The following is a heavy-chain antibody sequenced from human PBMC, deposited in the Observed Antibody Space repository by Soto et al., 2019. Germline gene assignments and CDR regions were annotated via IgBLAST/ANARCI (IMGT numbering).Heavy chain of an antibody. CDR2: ISGNGEII. CDR1: GFSFSNYA. J-gene: IGHJ4*02. Sequence: PGGSLRLSCAASGFSFSNYAVNWIRRAPGKGLEWISYISGNGEIIQYAASARGRFTISRDNAENSVYLEMDSLRAEDTALYYCARDVDADFRTDFDYWGRGTLVTVSS. V-gene: IGHV3-11*01. CDR3: ARDVDADFRTDFDY. D-gene: IGHD4-17*01.